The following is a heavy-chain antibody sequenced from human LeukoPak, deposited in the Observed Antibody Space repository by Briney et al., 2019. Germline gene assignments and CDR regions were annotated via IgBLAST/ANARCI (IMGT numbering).Heavy chain of an antibody. D-gene: IGHD1-7*01. CDR2: INAGNGNT. CDR1: GYTLTSYA. Sequence: ASVKVSCKASGYTLTSYAMHWVRQAPGQRLEWMGWINAGNGNTKYSQKFQGRITITRDTSASTAYMELSSLRSEDTAVYYCARYNWNYGGSFDYWGQGTLVTVSS. J-gene: IGHJ4*02. CDR3: ARYNWNYGGSFDY. V-gene: IGHV1-3*01.